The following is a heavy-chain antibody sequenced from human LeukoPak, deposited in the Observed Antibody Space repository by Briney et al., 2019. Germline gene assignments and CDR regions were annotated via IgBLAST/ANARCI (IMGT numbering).Heavy chain of an antibody. CDR1: GGSFSGYY. J-gene: IGHJ6*03. V-gene: IGHV4-34*01. Sequence: SETLSLTCAVYGGSFSGYYWSWIRQPPGKGLEWTGEINHSGSTYYNPSLKSRVTISVDTSKNQFSLKLSSVTAADTAVYYCASSAYESSGYGGYYMDVWGKGTTVTVSS. D-gene: IGHD3-22*01. CDR3: ASSAYESSGYGGYYMDV. CDR2: INHSGST.